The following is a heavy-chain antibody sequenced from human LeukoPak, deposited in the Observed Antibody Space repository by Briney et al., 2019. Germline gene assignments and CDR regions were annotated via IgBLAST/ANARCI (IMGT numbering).Heavy chain of an antibody. CDR1: GGTFSSYS. Sequence: ASVKVSCKASGGTFSSYSMNWVRQAPGKGLEWVSYISSSSSTIYYADSVKGRFTISRDNAKNSLYLQMNSLRAEDTAVYYCARDWRHTVRGAFDIWGQGTMVTVSS. CDR2: ISSSSSTI. J-gene: IGHJ3*02. D-gene: IGHD4-11*01. V-gene: IGHV3-48*01. CDR3: ARDWRHTVRGAFDI.